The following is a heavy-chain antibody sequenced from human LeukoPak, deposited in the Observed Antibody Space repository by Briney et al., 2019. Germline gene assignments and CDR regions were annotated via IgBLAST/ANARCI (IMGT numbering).Heavy chain of an antibody. CDR1: GFTFSSYE. Sequence: GGSLRLSCAASGFTFSSYEMNWVRQAPGKGLEWVSYISSSGSPIYYADSVKGRFTISRDNAKNSLFLQMSSLRAEDTAVYYCARDKRLSGSSTDDAFDIWGQGTVVTVSS. J-gene: IGHJ3*02. V-gene: IGHV3-48*03. CDR3: ARDKRLSGSSTDDAFDI. CDR2: ISSSGSPI. D-gene: IGHD1-26*01.